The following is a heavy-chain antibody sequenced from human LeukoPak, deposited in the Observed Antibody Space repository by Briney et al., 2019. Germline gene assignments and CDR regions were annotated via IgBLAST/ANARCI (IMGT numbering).Heavy chain of an antibody. CDR2: TYYRSKWYN. CDR1: GDSVSSNSAA. V-gene: IGHV6-1*01. Sequence: SQTLSLTCAISGDSVSSNSAAWNWIRQSPSRGLEWLGRTYYRSKWYNDYAVSVKSRITINPDTSKNQFSLQLNSVTPEDTAVYYCARGRSYYDFWSGYYSPRDVDTATYYWGQGTLVTVSS. D-gene: IGHD3-3*01. J-gene: IGHJ4*02. CDR3: ARGRSYYDFWSGYYSPRDVDTATYY.